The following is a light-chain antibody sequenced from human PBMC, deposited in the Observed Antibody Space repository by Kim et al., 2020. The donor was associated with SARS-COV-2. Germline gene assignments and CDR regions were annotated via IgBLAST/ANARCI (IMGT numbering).Light chain of an antibody. J-gene: IGLJ2*01. CDR3: CSYAGSCVV. Sequence: PGQSVTLSCTGTSSDVGGYNYVSWYQQHPGKAPKLMIYDVSKRPSGVPDRFSGSKSGNTASLTISGLQAEDEADYYCCSYAGSCVVFGGGTQLTVL. CDR1: SSDVGGYNY. CDR2: DVS. V-gene: IGLV2-11*01.